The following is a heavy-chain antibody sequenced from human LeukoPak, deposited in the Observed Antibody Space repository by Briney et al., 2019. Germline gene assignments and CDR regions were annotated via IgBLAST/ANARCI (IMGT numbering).Heavy chain of an antibody. CDR3: AREIHSTGYYYAGGYMDV. J-gene: IGHJ6*03. Sequence: GGSLRLSCAASGFNFSDYYMSWVRQAPGRGLEWVSFFSSGDTNIKYADSVKGRFTISRDNAKTSLYLQINSLRAEDTAVYFCAREIHSTGYYYAGGYMDVWGEGTTVIVSS. CDR1: GFNFSDYY. CDR2: FSSGDTNI. D-gene: IGHD3-22*01. V-gene: IGHV3-11*04.